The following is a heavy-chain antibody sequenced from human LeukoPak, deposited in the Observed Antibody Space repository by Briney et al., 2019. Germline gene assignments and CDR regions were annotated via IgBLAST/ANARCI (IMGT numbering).Heavy chain of an antibody. D-gene: IGHD2-15*01. CDR2: IKPIGGGA. Sequence: GSVRVSSTPSGYTLTGYNMRWGPPAPRQGVEWMGWIKPIGGGANYAQKCQGRVTTTRDTSISTAYMELSRLRSDDTAVYYCARGHCSGGSCYGIYYYGMDVWGQGTTVTVSS. V-gene: IGHV1-2*02. J-gene: IGHJ6*02. CDR3: ARGHCSGGSCYGIYYYGMDV. CDR1: GYTLTGYN.